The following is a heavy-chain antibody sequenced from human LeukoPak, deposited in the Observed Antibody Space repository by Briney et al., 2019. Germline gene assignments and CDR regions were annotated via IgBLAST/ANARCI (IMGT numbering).Heavy chain of an antibody. Sequence: PGGSLRLSCAASGFTFSSYAMSWVRQAPGKGLEWVSAISGSAHSTSYADSVKGRFTISRDNSKNTLYLQINSLRAEDTAVYYCAPQGGFGELAQRWGQGTLVTVSS. CDR2: ISGSAHST. CDR1: GFTFSSYA. J-gene: IGHJ4*02. CDR3: APQGGFGELAQR. D-gene: IGHD3-10*01. V-gene: IGHV3-23*01.